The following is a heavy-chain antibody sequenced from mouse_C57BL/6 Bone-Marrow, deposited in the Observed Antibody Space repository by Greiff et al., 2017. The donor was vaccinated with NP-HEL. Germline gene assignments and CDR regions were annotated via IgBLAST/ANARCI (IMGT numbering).Heavy chain of an antibody. CDR3: ARAGGSNYDY. CDR1: GYSITSGYY. V-gene: IGHV3-6*01. Sequence: DVQLQESGPGLVKPSQSLSLTCSVTGYSITSGYYWNWIRQFPGNKLEWMGYISYDGSNNYNPSLKNRISITRDTSKNQFFLKLNSVTTEDTATYYCARAGGSNYDYWGQGTTLTVSS. D-gene: IGHD2-5*01. J-gene: IGHJ2*01. CDR2: ISYDGSN.